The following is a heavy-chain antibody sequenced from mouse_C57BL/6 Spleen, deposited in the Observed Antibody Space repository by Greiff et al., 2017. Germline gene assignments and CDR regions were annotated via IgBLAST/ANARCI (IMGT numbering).Heavy chain of an antibody. CDR1: GYTFTSYW. J-gene: IGHJ4*01. CDR3: ASDYDYDIAMDY. Sequence: QVQLQQPGAELVKPGASVKMSCKASGYTFTSYWITWVKQRPGQGLEWIGDIYPGSGSTNYNEKFKGKATRTVDTSSSTAYLQLSSLTSEDSAVYYCASDYDYDIAMDYWGQGTSVTVSS. CDR2: IYPGSGST. D-gene: IGHD2-4*01. V-gene: IGHV1-55*01.